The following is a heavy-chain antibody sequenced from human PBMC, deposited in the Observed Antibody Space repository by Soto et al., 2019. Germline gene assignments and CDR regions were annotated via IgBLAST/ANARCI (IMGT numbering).Heavy chain of an antibody. CDR3: AKSPRIWSGYYNDY. D-gene: IGHD3-3*01. J-gene: IGHJ4*02. V-gene: IGHV3-23*01. Sequence: EVQLLESGGGLVQPGGSLRLSCAASGFTFSSYAMSWVRQAPGKGLEWVSAISGSGGSTYYADSVKGRFTISRDNSKNKLYLQMNSLRAEDTAVYYCAKSPRIWSGYYNDYWGQGTLVTVSS. CDR2: ISGSGGST. CDR1: GFTFSSYA.